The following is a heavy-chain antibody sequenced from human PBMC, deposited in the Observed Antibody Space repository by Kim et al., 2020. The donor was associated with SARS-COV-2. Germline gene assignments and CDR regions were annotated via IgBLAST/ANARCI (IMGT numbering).Heavy chain of an antibody. D-gene: IGHD6-19*01. V-gene: IGHV3-33*01. CDR3: ARGTVAGMDY. CDR2: NK. J-gene: IGHJ4*02. Sequence: NKYYADSVKGRFTISRDNSKNTLYLQMNSLRAEDTAVYYCARGTVAGMDYWGQGTLVTVSS.